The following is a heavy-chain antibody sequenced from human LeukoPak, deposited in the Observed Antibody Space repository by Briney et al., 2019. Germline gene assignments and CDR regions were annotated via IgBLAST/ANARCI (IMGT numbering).Heavy chain of an antibody. Sequence: GGSLRLSCSASGLTLSGYWMHWVRQIPGKGLEWVSVIYSGGSTYYADSVKGRFTISRDTSKNTLSLQMNSLRAEDTAVYYCASLSLGHYWGQGTLVTVSS. J-gene: IGHJ4*02. D-gene: IGHD6-6*01. CDR3: ASLSLGHY. V-gene: IGHV3-53*01. CDR2: IYSGGST. CDR1: GLTLSGYW.